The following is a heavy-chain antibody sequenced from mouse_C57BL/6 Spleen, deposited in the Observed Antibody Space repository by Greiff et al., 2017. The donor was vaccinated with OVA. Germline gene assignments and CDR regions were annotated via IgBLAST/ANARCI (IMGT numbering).Heavy chain of an antibody. J-gene: IGHJ2*01. Sequence: VQLVESGAELARPGASVKLSCKASGYTFTSYGISWVKQRTGQGLEWIGEIYPRSGNTYYNEKFKGKATLTADKSSSTAYMELRSLTSEDSAVYFCARARDYDGFDYWGQGTTLTVSS. CDR1: GYTFTSYG. CDR3: ARARDYDGFDY. V-gene: IGHV1-81*01. CDR2: IYPRSGNT. D-gene: IGHD2-4*01.